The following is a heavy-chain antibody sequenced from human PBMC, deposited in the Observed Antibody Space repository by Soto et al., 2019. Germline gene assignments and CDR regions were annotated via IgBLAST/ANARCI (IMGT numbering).Heavy chain of an antibody. Sequence: GGSLRLSCASSGFTFSSCAMSLVRQAPGKGLEWVSLISGSGDSTYYADSVKGRFTISRDNSKNTLYLQMNSLRAEDTAVYYCARAEVVLVPAAYLRHWGQGTLVTVSS. V-gene: IGHV3-23*01. J-gene: IGHJ1*01. CDR1: GFTFSSCA. CDR2: ISGSGDST. CDR3: ARAEVVLVPAAYLRH. D-gene: IGHD2-2*01.